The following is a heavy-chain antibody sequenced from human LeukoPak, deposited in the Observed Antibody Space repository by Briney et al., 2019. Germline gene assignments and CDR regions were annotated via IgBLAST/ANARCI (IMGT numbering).Heavy chain of an antibody. CDR2: IYSSGTT. Sequence: SETLSLTCTVSGGSISSYYWSWIRQPAGKGLEWIGRIYSSGTTDYSPSLKSRLTISIDTSKNQFSLRLASVTAADTAVYCGRRPAVDGPIDNWGQGILVAVSS. CDR1: GGSISSYY. D-gene: IGHD3/OR15-3a*01. CDR3: GRRPAVDGPIDN. V-gene: IGHV4-4*07. J-gene: IGHJ4*02.